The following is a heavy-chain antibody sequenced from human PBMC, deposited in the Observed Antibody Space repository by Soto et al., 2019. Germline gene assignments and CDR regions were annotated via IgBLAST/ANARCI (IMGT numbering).Heavy chain of an antibody. V-gene: IGHV4-34*01. J-gene: IGHJ6*03. CDR2: INHSGST. CDR1: GGSFSGYY. CDR3: ARGRYYGSGSYYKVPYYYYYYMDV. Sequence: SEILSLTCAVYGGSFSGYYLSWIRQPPGKGLEWIGEINHSGSTNYNPSLKSRVTISVDTSKNQFSLKLSSVTAADTAVYYCARGRYYGSGSYYKVPYYYYYYMDVWGKGTTVTVSS. D-gene: IGHD3-10*01.